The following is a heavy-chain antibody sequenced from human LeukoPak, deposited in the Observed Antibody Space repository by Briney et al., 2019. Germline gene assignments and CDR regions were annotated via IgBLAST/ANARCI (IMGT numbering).Heavy chain of an antibody. CDR2: VSGYNGDT. J-gene: IGHJ4*02. D-gene: IGHD3-22*01. CDR1: GYTFSRHG. CDR3: AKDIHPGLDSGASCCFDY. V-gene: IGHV1-18*03. Sequence: GASVKVSCTTSGYTFSRHGITWVRQAPGQGPEWMGWVSGYNGDTNYAKSVRGRVTMTTDTSTNTAYMELRSLRSDDMAVYYCAKDIHPGLDSGASCCFDYWGQGTPVTVSS.